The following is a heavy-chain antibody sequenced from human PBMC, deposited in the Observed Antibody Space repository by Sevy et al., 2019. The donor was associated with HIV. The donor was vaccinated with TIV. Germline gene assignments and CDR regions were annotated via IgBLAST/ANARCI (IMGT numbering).Heavy chain of an antibody. CDR3: AKESPGYNYDSSGSLDY. CDR1: GFTFNTYA. V-gene: IGHV3-23*01. CDR2: ISGSAYST. D-gene: IGHD3-22*01. Sequence: GGSLRLSCAASGFTFNTYAMSWVRQAPGKGLEWVSGISGSAYSTYYEDSLKGRFTISRDNSKNTQSLQMNSLRAEDTAVYYCAKESPGYNYDSSGSLDYWGQGTLVTVSS. J-gene: IGHJ4*02.